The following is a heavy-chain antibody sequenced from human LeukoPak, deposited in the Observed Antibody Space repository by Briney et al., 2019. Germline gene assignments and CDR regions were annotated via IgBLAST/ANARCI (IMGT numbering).Heavy chain of an antibody. Sequence: SVKVSCKASGGTFSSYAISWVRQAPGQGLEWMGGIIPIFGTANYAQKFQGRVTITADESTSTAYMGLSSLRSEDTAVYYCASKAAARRGYFDYWGQGTLVTVSS. CDR1: GGTFSSYA. CDR2: IIPIFGTA. CDR3: ASKAAARRGYFDY. D-gene: IGHD6-13*01. V-gene: IGHV1-69*01. J-gene: IGHJ4*02.